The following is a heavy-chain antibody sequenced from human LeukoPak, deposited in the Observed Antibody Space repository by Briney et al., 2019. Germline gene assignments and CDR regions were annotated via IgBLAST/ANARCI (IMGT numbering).Heavy chain of an antibody. CDR1: GFTFRSYE. CDR2: ISSSGSNI. D-gene: IGHD5-24*01. Sequence: GGSLRLSRAASGFTFRSYEMNWVRQAPGKGLKWVSYISSSGSNIYYADSVKGRFTISRDNAKNSLFLQMNSLRAEDTAVYYCARADMATITVDYWGQGTLVTVS. V-gene: IGHV3-48*03. J-gene: IGHJ4*02. CDR3: ARADMATITVDY.